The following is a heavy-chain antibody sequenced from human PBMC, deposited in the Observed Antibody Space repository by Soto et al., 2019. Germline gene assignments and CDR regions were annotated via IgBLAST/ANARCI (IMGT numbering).Heavy chain of an antibody. D-gene: IGHD6-6*01. Sequence: SETLSLTCAVYGGSFSGYYWSWIRQPPGKGLEWIGEINHSGSTNYNPSLKSRVTISVDTSKNQFSLKLSSVTAADTAVYYCARGISIAARPGMDVWGKGTTVTVSS. V-gene: IGHV4-34*01. CDR3: ARGISIAARPGMDV. J-gene: IGHJ6*03. CDR2: INHSGST. CDR1: GGSFSGYY.